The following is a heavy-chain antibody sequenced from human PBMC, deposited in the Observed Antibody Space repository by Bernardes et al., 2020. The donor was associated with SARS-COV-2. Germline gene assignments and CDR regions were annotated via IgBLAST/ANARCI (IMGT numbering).Heavy chain of an antibody. Sequence: SETLSLTCTVSGGSMSSYYWSWIRQPPGKELAWIAYIYYSGSTDYNPSLKSRVTISIDTSKNQFSLKLSSVTAADTAMYYCARLRADSLGGGFDSWGQGTLVTVSS. CDR3: ARLRADSLGGGFDS. V-gene: IGHV4-59*08. CDR2: IYYSGST. D-gene: IGHD1-26*01. CDR1: GGSMSSYY. J-gene: IGHJ4*02.